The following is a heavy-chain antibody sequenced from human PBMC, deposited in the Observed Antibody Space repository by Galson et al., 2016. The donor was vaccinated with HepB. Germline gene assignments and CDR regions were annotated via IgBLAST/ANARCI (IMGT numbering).Heavy chain of an antibody. CDR2: IYWDDDK. V-gene: IGHV2-5*02. J-gene: IGHJ4*02. D-gene: IGHD2-2*01. CDR3: AHRPADFGVCSTASCKADYFDY. CDR1: GFSLSTFGVG. Sequence: PALVKPTQTLTLTCTFSGFSLSTFGVGVGWIRQPPGRALEWLALIYWDDDKRYNPSLKGRLTIPKDTSKNQVVLTMANVDPVDTATYYCAHRPADFGVCSTASCKADYFDYWGQGTLVTVSS.